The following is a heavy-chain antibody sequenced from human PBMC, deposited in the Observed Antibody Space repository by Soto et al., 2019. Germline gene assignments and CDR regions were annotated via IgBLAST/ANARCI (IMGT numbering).Heavy chain of an antibody. CDR3: ARVPPPFGVVIKYYYYMDV. Sequence: ASVKVSCKASGYTFTSYGISWVRQAPGQGLEWMGWISAYNGNTNYAQKLQGRVTMTTDTSTSTAYMELRSLRSDDTAVYYCARVPPPFGVVIKYYYYMDVWGKGTTVTVSS. V-gene: IGHV1-18*01. CDR2: ISAYNGNT. J-gene: IGHJ6*03. D-gene: IGHD3-3*01. CDR1: GYTFTSYG.